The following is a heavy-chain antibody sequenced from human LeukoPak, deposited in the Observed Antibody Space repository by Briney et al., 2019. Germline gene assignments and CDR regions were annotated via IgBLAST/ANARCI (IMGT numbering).Heavy chain of an antibody. CDR2: ITDSGDGT. Sequence: PGGSLRLSCPASGFTFSSYAMTWVRQAPGKGLEWISSITDSGDGTYFADSVRGRFSISRDNSRNTLYLQLNSLRAEDTAVYYCAKGLRGTYDYWGQGTLVTVSS. CDR3: AKGLRGTYDY. J-gene: IGHJ4*02. CDR1: GFTFSSYA. D-gene: IGHD3-3*01. V-gene: IGHV3-23*01.